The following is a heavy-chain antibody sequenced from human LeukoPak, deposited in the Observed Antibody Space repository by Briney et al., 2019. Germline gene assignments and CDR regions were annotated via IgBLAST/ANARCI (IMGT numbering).Heavy chain of an antibody. D-gene: IGHD5-18*01. J-gene: IGHJ5*02. CDR1: GGSISSSNW. CDR3: ARAFNLLSGYSYGYNWFDP. CDR2: IYHSGST. Sequence: SGTLSLTCAVSGGSISSSNWWSWVRQPPGKGLEWIGEIYHSGSTNYNPSLKSRVTISVDKSKNQFSLKLGSVTAADTAVYYCARAFNLLSGYSYGYNWFDPWGQGTLVTVSA. V-gene: IGHV4-4*02.